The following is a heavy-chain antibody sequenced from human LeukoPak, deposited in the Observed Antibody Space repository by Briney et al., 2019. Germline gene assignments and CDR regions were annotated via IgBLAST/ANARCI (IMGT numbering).Heavy chain of an antibody. Sequence: ASVKVSCKASGYTFTGYYMHWVRQAPGQGLEWMGWINPNSGGTNYAQKFQGRVTMTRDTSISTAYMELSRLRSDDTAVYYCARRSLDYGFNYYYYMDVWGKGTTVTVSS. CDR2: INPNSGGT. CDR3: ARRSLDYGFNYYYYMDV. J-gene: IGHJ6*03. CDR1: GYTFTGYY. V-gene: IGHV1-2*02. D-gene: IGHD3/OR15-3a*01.